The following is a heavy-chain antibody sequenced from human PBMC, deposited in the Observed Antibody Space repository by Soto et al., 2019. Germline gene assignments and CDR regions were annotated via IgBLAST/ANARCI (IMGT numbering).Heavy chain of an antibody. CDR1: GFTFSSYG. CDR3: ATHLLGYFDY. CDR2: ISYDGSNK. J-gene: IGHJ4*02. D-gene: IGHD3-3*02. V-gene: IGHV3-30*03. Sequence: GGSLRLSCAASGFTFSSYGMHWVRQAPGKGLEWVAVISYDGSNKYYADSVKGRFTISRDNSKNTLYLQMNSLRAEDTAVYYCATHLLGYFDYWGQGTLVTVSS.